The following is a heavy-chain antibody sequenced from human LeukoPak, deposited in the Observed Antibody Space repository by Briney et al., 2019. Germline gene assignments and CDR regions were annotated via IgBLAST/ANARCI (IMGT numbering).Heavy chain of an antibody. J-gene: IGHJ5*02. CDR1: GFYFRNYA. D-gene: IGHD2-15*01. Sequence: GGSLRLSCAASGFYFRNYAMTWVRQAPGKGLEWVSGISNGGVATYYADSVKGRFTVSRDNSKNTLYLQMNSLRADDTAIYYCAKGPDKYCTAGSCYGASWGQGTQVTVSS. V-gene: IGHV3-23*01. CDR2: ISNGGVAT. CDR3: AKGPDKYCTAGSCYGAS.